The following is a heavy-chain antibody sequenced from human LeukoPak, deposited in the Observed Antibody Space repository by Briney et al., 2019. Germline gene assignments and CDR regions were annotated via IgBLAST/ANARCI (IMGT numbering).Heavy chain of an antibody. Sequence: ASVKVSCKASGYTFTSYGISWVRQAPGQGLEWMGWINSYDGNSNYAQKLQGRVTMTTDTSTSTAYMELRSLRSDDTAVYYCAIFYYYGFYYWGQGTLVTVSS. D-gene: IGHD3-10*01. CDR1: GYTFTSYG. V-gene: IGHV1-18*01. CDR2: INSYDGNS. CDR3: AIFYYYGFYY. J-gene: IGHJ4*02.